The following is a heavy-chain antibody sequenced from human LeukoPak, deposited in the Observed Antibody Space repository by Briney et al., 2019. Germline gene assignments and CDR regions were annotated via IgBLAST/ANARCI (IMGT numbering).Heavy chain of an antibody. V-gene: IGHV3-15*01. J-gene: IGHJ4*02. D-gene: IGHD3-3*01. CDR3: TTADYYDFWSGYSTFDY. CDR2: IKSKTDGGTT. Sequence: GGSLTLSRSASGLIFSSVWMNWVRPAPGKGREWVGRIKSKTDGGTTHYAAPVKGRFSISRDDSKNTLSLQMNGLKTEDTAVYYCTTADYYDFWSGYSTFDYWGQGSLVTV. CDR1: GLIFSSVW.